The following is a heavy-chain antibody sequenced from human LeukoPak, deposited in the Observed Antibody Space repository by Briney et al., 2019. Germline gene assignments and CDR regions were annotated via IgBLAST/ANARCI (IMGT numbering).Heavy chain of an antibody. CDR2: IYYSGST. J-gene: IGHJ5*02. D-gene: IGHD3-22*01. CDR3: ARDGVYDSSGYYENWFDP. Sequence: SETLSLTCTVSGGSLSSSSYYWGWIRQPPGKGLEWIGSIYYSGSTYYNPSLKSRVTISVDTSKNQFSLKLSSVTAADTAVYYCARDGVYDSSGYYENWFDPWGQGTLVTVSS. CDR1: GGSLSSSSYY. V-gene: IGHV4-39*07.